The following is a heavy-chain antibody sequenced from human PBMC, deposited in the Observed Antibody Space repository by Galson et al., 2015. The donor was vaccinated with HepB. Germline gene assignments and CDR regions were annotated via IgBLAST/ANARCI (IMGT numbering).Heavy chain of an antibody. V-gene: IGHV4-39*01. J-gene: IGHJ5*02. CDR1: GGSISTTSYY. Sequence: ETLSLTCTVSGGSISTTSYYWGWIRQPPGKGLEWIGNIYYSGSTYYNPSLKSRVAISVDTSKNQFSLKVSSVTAADTAVYYCARRGNGFDPWGQGSLVTVSS. CDR2: IYYSGST. CDR3: ARRGNGFDP.